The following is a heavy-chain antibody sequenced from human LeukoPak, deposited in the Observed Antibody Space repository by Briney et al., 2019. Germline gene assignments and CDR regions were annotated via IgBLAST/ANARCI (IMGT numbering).Heavy chain of an antibody. Sequence: PGRSLRLSCVASGFTFGNYWMHWVRQAPGKELVCISRINNDGSTVYADSVAGRFTISRDNARNTLYLQMNTLRVEDTAVYYCARDYYGSIDLWGQGTLVTVSS. CDR3: ARDYYGSIDL. CDR1: GFTFGNYW. D-gene: IGHD3-10*01. CDR2: INNDGST. V-gene: IGHV3-74*01. J-gene: IGHJ1*01.